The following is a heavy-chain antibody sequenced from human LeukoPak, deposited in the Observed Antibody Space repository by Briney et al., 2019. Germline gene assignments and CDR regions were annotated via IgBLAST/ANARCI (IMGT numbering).Heavy chain of an antibody. CDR2: IYYSGNT. CDR1: GVSISSYY. J-gene: IGHJ1*01. V-gene: IGHV4-59*05. CDR3: ARPSGYSSSGWDHYFQH. D-gene: IGHD6-13*01. Sequence: PSETLSLTCTVSGVSISSYYWSWIRQPPGKGLEWIGSIYYSGNTYYNPSLKNRVTISVDTSKNQFSLRLSSVTAADTAVYYCARPSGYSSSGWDHYFQHWGQGTLVTVSS.